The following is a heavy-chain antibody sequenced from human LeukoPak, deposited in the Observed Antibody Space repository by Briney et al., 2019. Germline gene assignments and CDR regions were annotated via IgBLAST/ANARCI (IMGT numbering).Heavy chain of an antibody. CDR2: ISYSGST. V-gene: IGHV4-39*07. Sequence: PSETLSLTCTVSGGSISTSSYYWGWIRQPPGKGLEWIGCISYSGSTYLNPSLKSRGTISGDTSKNQFSLKLSSVTAADTAVYYCARDGLAVTGILNWGQGTLVTVSS. CDR3: ARDGLAVTGILN. J-gene: IGHJ4*02. CDR1: GGSISTSSYY. D-gene: IGHD6-13*01.